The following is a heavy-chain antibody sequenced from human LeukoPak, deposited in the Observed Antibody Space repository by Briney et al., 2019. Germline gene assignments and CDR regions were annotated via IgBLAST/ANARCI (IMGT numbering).Heavy chain of an antibody. CDR2: IYYSGST. V-gene: IGHV4-39*01. J-gene: IGHJ6*03. D-gene: IGHD2-21*01. CDR1: GGSISSSSYY. CDR3: ARQYCGGDCYSVYYMDV. Sequence: SETLSLTCTVSGGSISSSSYYWGWIRQPPGKGLEWIGSIYYSGSTYYNPSLKSRVTISVDTSKNQFSLKLSSVTAADTAVYYCARQYCGGDCYSVYYMDVWGKGTTVTVSS.